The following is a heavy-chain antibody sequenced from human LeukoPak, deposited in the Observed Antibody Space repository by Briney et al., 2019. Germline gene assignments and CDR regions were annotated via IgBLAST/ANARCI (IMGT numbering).Heavy chain of an antibody. CDR3: ARAIYSSSWYDWYYYYGMDV. CDR1: GYTFTSYY. V-gene: IGHV1-46*01. J-gene: IGHJ6*02. Sequence: ASVKVSCKASGYTFTSYYMHWVRQAPGQGLEWMGIINPSGGSTSYAQKFQGRVTMTRDTSTSTVYMELSSLRSEDTAVYYCARAIYSSSWYDWYYYYGMDVWGQGTTVTVSS. D-gene: IGHD6-13*01. CDR2: INPSGGST.